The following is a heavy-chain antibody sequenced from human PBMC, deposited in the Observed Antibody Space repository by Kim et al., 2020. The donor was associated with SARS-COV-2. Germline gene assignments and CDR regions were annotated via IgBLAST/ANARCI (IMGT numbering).Heavy chain of an antibody. J-gene: IGHJ4*02. CDR2: IYPGDSDT. Sequence: EESLKISCKGSGYSFTSYWIGWVRQMPGKGLEWMGIIYPGDSDTRYSPSFQGQVTISADKSISTAYLQWSSLKASDTAMYYCARFAPLYCTNGVCHEGYFDYWGQGTLVTVSS. D-gene: IGHD2-8*01. CDR1: GYSFTSYW. V-gene: IGHV5-51*01. CDR3: ARFAPLYCTNGVCHEGYFDY.